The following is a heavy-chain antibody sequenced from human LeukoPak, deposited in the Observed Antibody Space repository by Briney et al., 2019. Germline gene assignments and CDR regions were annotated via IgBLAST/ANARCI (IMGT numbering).Heavy chain of an antibody. D-gene: IGHD3-3*01. CDR2: IIPIFGTA. CDR3: ARGGGVWSGYYIDAFNI. V-gene: IGHV1-69*13. Sequence: ASVKVSCKASGGTFSSYAISWVRQAPGQGLEWMGGIIPIFGTANYAQKFQGRVTITADESTSTAYMELSSLRSEDTAVYYCARGGGVWSGYYIDAFNIWGQGTMVTVSS. J-gene: IGHJ3*02. CDR1: GGTFSSYA.